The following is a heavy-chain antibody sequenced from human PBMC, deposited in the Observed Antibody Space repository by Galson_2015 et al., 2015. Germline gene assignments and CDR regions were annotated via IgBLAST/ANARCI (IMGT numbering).Heavy chain of an antibody. J-gene: IGHJ5*02. D-gene: IGHD3-16*01. CDR1: GGSISSSY. CDR2: LYYGGST. CDR3: AKDPGGAGWFDP. V-gene: IGHV4-59*01. Sequence: ETLSLTCTVSGGSISSSYWSWIRQPPGQGLEWIGHLYYGGSTNYNSSLKSRVTISLDTSKNQFSLKPSSVTAADTAVYYCAKDPGGAGWFDPWGQGTLVTVSS.